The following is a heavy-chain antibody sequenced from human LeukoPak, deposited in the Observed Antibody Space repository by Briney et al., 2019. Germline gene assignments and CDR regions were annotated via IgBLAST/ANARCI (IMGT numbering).Heavy chain of an antibody. V-gene: IGHV4-34*01. CDR2: INHSGST. Sequence: SETLSLTCTVSGGSISSYYWSWIRQPPGKGLEWIGEINHSGSTNYNPSLKSRVTISVDTSKNQFSLKLSSVTAADTAVYYCARTPGVGGNAFDNWGQGTMVTVSS. D-gene: IGHD1-26*01. CDR3: ARTPGVGGNAFDN. J-gene: IGHJ3*02. CDR1: GGSISSYY.